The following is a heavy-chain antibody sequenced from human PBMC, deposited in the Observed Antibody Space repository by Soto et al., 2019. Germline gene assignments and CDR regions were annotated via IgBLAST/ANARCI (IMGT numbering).Heavy chain of an antibody. Sequence: GGSLRLSCAASGFTFSSYAMHWVRQAPGKGLEWVAVISYDGSNKYYVDSVKGRFTISRDNSKNTLYLQMNSLRAEDTAVYYCARDIGYCSGGSCSHHYGMDVWGQGTTVTVSS. CDR1: GFTFSSYA. D-gene: IGHD2-15*01. CDR3: ARDIGYCSGGSCSHHYGMDV. CDR2: ISYDGSNK. V-gene: IGHV3-30-3*01. J-gene: IGHJ6*02.